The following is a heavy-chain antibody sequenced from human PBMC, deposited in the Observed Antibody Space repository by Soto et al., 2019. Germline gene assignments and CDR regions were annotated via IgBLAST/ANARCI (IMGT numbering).Heavy chain of an antibody. J-gene: IGHJ5*02. CDR1: GYTFTSYG. V-gene: IGHV1-18*01. CDR3: ARDPGPYCSSTSCYGLDP. Sequence: ASVKVSCKASGYTFTSYGISWVRQAPGQGLEWMGCISAYNGNTNYAQKLQGRVTMTTDTSTSTAYMELRSLRSDDTAVYYCARDPGPYCSSTSCYGLDPWGQGTLVTVSS. CDR2: ISAYNGNT. D-gene: IGHD2-2*01.